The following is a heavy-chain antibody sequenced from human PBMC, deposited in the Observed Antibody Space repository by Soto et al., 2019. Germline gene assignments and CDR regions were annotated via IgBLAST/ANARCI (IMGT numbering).Heavy chain of an antibody. CDR3: ARDRTPIAAAGLGLFSRGDQHFDY. CDR2: IYYSGST. V-gene: IGHV4-61*01. D-gene: IGHD6-13*01. CDR1: GGSVSSGSYY. J-gene: IGHJ4*02. Sequence: SETLSLTCTVSGGSVSSGSYYWSWIRQPPGKGLEWIGYIYYSGSTNYNPSLKSRVTISVDTSKNQFSLKLSSVTAADTAVYYCARDRTPIAAAGLGLFSRGDQHFDYWGQGTLVTVSS.